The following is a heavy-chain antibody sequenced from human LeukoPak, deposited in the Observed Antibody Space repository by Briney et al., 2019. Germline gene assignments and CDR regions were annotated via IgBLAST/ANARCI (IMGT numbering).Heavy chain of an antibody. J-gene: IGHJ4*02. CDR3: AKEGRSTTDGF. CDR2: FYYSGST. CDR1: GGSISSYY. D-gene: IGHD1-14*01. V-gene: IGHV4-59*01. Sequence: PSETLSLTCAVSGGSISSYYWSWIRQPPGKGLEWIGFFYYSGSTNYNPSLKSRVTISVDTSKNHFSLKLSSVTAADTAVYYCAKEGRSTTDGFWGQGTLVTVSS.